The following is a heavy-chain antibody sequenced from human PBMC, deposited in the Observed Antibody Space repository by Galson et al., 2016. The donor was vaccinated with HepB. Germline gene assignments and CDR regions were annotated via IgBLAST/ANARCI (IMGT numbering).Heavy chain of an antibody. V-gene: IGHV4-31*03. D-gene: IGHD6-6*01. CDR2: IFHNGVT. Sequence: LSLTCSVSGASISGTSHFWTWLRQRPGRGLEWIGYIFHNGVTNYNPSLRTRVTMSVVPSGNQFSLKLNSVTAADTAVYYCSRPPSSIAAPSDAFDLWGRGTMVTVSS. CDR1: GASISGTSHF. J-gene: IGHJ3*01. CDR3: SRPPSSIAAPSDAFDL.